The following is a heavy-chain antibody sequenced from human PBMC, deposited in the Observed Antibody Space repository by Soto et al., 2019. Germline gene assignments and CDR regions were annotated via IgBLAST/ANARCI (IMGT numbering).Heavy chain of an antibody. CDR1: VGSISSSNW. J-gene: IGHJ4*02. D-gene: IGHD4-17*01. CDR2: IHDSGST. V-gene: IGHV4-4*02. CDR3: ARWAATSAYGIDS. Sequence: SETLSLTCDVSVGSISSSNWWTWVRQSPGKGLEWIGEIHDSGSTSYNPSLKSRATISVDISKNQFSLKLSSVTAADTAVYYCARWAATSAYGIDSWGQGTLVTVS.